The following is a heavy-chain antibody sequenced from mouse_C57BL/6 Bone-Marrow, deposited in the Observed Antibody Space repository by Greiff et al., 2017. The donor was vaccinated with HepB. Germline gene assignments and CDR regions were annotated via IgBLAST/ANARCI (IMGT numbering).Heavy chain of an antibody. CDR3: ARQGLLRRYFDV. Sequence: EVMLVESGGGLVKPGGSLKLSCAASGFTFSSYTMSWVRQTPEKRLEWVATISGGGGNTYYPDSVKGRFTISRDNAKNTLYLQMSSLSSEDTSVYYCARQGLLRRYFDVWGTGTTVTVSS. CDR2: ISGGGGNT. V-gene: IGHV5-9*01. J-gene: IGHJ1*03. D-gene: IGHD1-1*01. CDR1: GFTFSSYT.